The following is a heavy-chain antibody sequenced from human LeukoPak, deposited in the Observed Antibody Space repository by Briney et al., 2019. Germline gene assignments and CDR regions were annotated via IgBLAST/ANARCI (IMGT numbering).Heavy chain of an antibody. CDR1: TPSSYA. CDR2: ISPIFGTA. Sequence: TPSSYAISCVRQAPGPGLEWLGRISPIFGTANSAPNFQARVTITTDESTSTAYMELSSLRSEDTAVYYCARAFSYYYYMDVWGKGTTVTVSS. J-gene: IGHJ6*03. CDR3: ARAFSYYYYMDV. V-gene: IGHV1-69*05.